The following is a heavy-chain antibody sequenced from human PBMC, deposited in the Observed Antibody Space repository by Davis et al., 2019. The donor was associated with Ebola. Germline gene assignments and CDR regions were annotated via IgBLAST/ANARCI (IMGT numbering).Heavy chain of an antibody. CDR1: GFRFDDHW. CDR3: AKSAVVSEFYYYYYGMDV. V-gene: IGHV3-23*01. D-gene: IGHD2-15*01. CDR2: ISGSGGST. Sequence: GESLKISCVASGFRFDDHWMSWVRQAPGKGLEWVSAISGSGGSTYYADSVKGRFTISRDNSKNTLYLQMNSLRAEDTAVYYCAKSAVVSEFYYYYYGMDVWGQGTTVTVSS. J-gene: IGHJ6*02.